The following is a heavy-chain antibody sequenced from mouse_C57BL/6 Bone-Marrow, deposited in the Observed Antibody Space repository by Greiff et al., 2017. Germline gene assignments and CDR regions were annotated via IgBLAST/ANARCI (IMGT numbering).Heavy chain of an antibody. CDR1: GYTFTSYW. CDR2: IYPGSGST. J-gene: IGHJ4*01. Sequence: QVQLQQPGAELVKPGASVKMSCKASGYTFTSYWITWVKQRPGQGLEWVGDIYPGSGSTTYNEKFKSKATLTADTSSSTAYMQLSSLTSEDSAVYYCADYDASYAMDYWGQGTSVTVSS. CDR3: ADYDASYAMDY. D-gene: IGHD2-4*01. V-gene: IGHV1-55*01.